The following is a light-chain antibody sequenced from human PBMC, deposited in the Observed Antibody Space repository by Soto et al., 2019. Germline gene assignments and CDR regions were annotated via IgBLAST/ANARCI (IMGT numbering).Light chain of an antibody. V-gene: IGKV3-15*01. CDR3: RQYNSGGLIT. CDR2: GTS. CDR1: HSFNSN. Sequence: IRRTTSPTTLSLSPGESPTLSCKPSHSFNSNVAWYHQRPGQAPSLLIYGTSTRATGIPARFSGSGSETDFTLTISSRQSEDVAGYFFRQYNSGGLITFGQGARVDIK. J-gene: IGKJ5*01.